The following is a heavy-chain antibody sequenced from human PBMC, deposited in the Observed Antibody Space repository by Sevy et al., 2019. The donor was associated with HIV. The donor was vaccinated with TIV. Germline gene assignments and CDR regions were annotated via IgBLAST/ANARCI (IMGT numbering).Heavy chain of an antibody. V-gene: IGHV3-30*18. D-gene: IGHD1-1*01. CDR2: ISYDGSNK. CDR1: GFTFSSYG. CDR3: AKSPRWNGGDYFDY. Sequence: GSLRLSCAASGFTFSSYGMHWVRQAPGKGLEWVAVISYDGSNKYYVDSVKGRFTISRDNSKNTLYLQMNSLRAEDTAVYYCAKSPRWNGGDYFDYWGQGTLVTVSS. J-gene: IGHJ4*02.